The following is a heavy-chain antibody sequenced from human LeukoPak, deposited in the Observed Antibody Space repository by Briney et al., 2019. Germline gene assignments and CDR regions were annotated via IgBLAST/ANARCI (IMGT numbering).Heavy chain of an antibody. D-gene: IGHD2-2*01. CDR3: AMYCSTASCSPFDY. J-gene: IGHJ4*02. Sequence: SETLSLTCTVSGGSISSSSYYWAWIRQPPGKGLEWIGSLHYSGRTVYNPSLNSRGTISADTSKNQFSLKLTSVTAAVTAVYYCAMYCSTASCSPFDYWGRGTLVTVSS. CDR1: GGSISSSSYY. CDR2: LHYSGRT. V-gene: IGHV4-39*01.